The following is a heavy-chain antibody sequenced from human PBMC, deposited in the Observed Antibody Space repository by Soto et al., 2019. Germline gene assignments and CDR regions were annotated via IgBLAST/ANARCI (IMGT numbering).Heavy chain of an antibody. D-gene: IGHD3-3*01. Sequence: ASVEVSCKVSGYTVSILSMQWLRQAPGKGLEWMGGFDPGDGETIYAQKFQGRVTMTEDTATDTAYMELSSLRSEDTAVYYCATHRSGRFLEWLPEGSLGYWGQGTLVTVSS. J-gene: IGHJ4*02. CDR3: ATHRSGRFLEWLPEGSLGY. V-gene: IGHV1-24*01. CDR2: FDPGDGET. CDR1: GYTVSILS.